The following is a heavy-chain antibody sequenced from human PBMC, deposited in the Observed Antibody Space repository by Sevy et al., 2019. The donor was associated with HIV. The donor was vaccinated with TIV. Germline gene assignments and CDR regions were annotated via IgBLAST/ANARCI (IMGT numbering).Heavy chain of an antibody. CDR2: ISSGSRYT. J-gene: IGHJ4*02. V-gene: IGHV3-11*06. CDR3: ARVRVVAADYYFDY. CDR1: GFSFSDYY. D-gene: IGHD6-13*01. Sequence: GSLRLSCAASGFSFSDYYMTWIRQAPGKGLEWVSYISSGSRYTNYADSVKGRFAISRDNAEKSLYLQMSSLRAEGTAVYYCARVRVVAADYYFDYWGQGTLVTVSS.